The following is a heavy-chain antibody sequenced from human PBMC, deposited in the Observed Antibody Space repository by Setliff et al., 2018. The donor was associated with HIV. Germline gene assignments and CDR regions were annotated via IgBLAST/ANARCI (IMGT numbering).Heavy chain of an antibody. V-gene: IGHV4-39*07. Sequence: SETLSLTCTVSGGSISNSRYYWSWIRQPPGKGLEWIGEIYHSEYTNYNASLKSRVSMSVDKSKNQFSLKLTSVTAADTAMYYCASFFVTTVTNQDYWGQGTPVTVSS. CDR2: IYHSEYT. D-gene: IGHD4-17*01. CDR3: ASFFVTTVTNQDY. J-gene: IGHJ4*02. CDR1: GGSISNSRYY.